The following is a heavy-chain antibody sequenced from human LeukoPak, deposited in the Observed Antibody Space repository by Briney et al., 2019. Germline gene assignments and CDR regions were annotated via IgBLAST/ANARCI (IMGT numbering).Heavy chain of an antibody. CDR1: GYTFTSYD. V-gene: IGHV1-2*02. D-gene: IGHD1-14*01. CDR2: MNPNSGGT. CDR3: AREPEAIDY. J-gene: IGHJ4*02. Sequence: ASVKVSCKASGYTFTSYDIDWVRQATGQGLEWMGWMNPNSGGTNYSQKFHGRVTITRDTSISTAYMELLRLRSDDTAVYYCAREPEAIDYWGQGTLLTVSS.